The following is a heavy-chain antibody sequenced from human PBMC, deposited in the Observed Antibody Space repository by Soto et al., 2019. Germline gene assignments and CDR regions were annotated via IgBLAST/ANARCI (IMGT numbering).Heavy chain of an antibody. Sequence: SVKVSCKASGGTFSSYAISWVRQAPGQGLEWMGGTIPIFGTVNYAQKFQGRVTITADESTSTAYMELSSLRSEDTAVYYCASDPPRSGSYYTYFDYWGQGTLVTVSS. CDR3: ASDPPRSGSYYTYFDY. CDR1: GGTFSSYA. D-gene: IGHD3-10*01. V-gene: IGHV1-69*13. J-gene: IGHJ4*02. CDR2: TIPIFGTV.